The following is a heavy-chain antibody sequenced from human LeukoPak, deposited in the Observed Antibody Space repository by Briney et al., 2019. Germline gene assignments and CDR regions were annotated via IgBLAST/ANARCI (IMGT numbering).Heavy chain of an antibody. J-gene: IGHJ2*01. Sequence: PSETLSLTCAVNGGSFSGYYWSWIRQPPGKGLEWIGEINHSGSTNYNPSLKSRVTISVDTSKNQFSLKLSSVTAADTAVYYCARGRGYCSGGSCYPLLRYFDLWGRGTLVTVSS. CDR2: INHSGST. CDR3: ARGRGYCSGGSCYPLLRYFDL. V-gene: IGHV4-34*01. D-gene: IGHD2-15*01. CDR1: GGSFSGYY.